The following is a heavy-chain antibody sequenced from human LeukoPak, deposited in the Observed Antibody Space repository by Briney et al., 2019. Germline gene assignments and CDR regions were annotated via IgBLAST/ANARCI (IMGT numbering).Heavy chain of an antibody. Sequence: SVKVSCKASGGTFSNYAISRMRQAPGQGPEWMGGIIPSFGTANYAQKFEGRVNITADESTNIAYMELRSLRSEDAAVYCAKGGYCSGGTCYIRGFDPWGQGTLVTVSS. D-gene: IGHD2-15*01. CDR3: KGGYCSGGTCYIRGFDP. CDR2: IIPSFGTA. CDR1: GGTFSNYA. J-gene: IGHJ5*02. V-gene: IGHV1-69*01.